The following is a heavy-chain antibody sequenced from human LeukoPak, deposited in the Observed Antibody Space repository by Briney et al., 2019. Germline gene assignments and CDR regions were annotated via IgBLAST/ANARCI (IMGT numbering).Heavy chain of an antibody. CDR3: ARDSNAFTVVRGLYNWFDP. D-gene: IGHD3-10*01. J-gene: IGHJ5*02. Sequence: ASVKVSCKASGYTFTSYYMHWVRQAPGQGLEWMGIINPSGGSTSYAQKFQGRVTMTRDTSTSTVYMELSSLRSEDTAVYYCARDSNAFTVVRGLYNWFDPWGQGTLVTVSS. CDR1: GYTFTSYY. CDR2: INPSGGST. V-gene: IGHV1-46*01.